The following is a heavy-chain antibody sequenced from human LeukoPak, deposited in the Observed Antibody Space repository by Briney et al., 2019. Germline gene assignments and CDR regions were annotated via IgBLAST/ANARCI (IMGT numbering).Heavy chain of an antibody. CDR2: MNPNSGNT. V-gene: IGHV1-8*01. CDR3: ARAAPPLGFLEWFKYAFDI. D-gene: IGHD3-3*01. CDR1: GYTFTSYD. Sequence: APVKVSCKASGYTFTSYDISWVRQATGQGLEWMGWMNPNSGNTGYAQKFQGRVTMTRNTSISTAYMELSSLRSEDTAVYYCARAAPPLGFLEWFKYAFDIWGQGTMVTVSS. J-gene: IGHJ3*02.